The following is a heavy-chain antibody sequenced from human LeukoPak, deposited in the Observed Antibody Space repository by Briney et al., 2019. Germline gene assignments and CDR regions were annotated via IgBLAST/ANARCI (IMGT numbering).Heavy chain of an antibody. CDR1: GYTFTSDY. D-gene: IGHD3-10*01. CDR3: ARYRGSGSYYFDY. J-gene: IGHJ4*02. V-gene: IGHV1-46*03. Sequence: ASVKVSSKASGYTFTSDYMHWVRQAPGQGLEWMGIINPSSSSKSYAQKLQGRVTMNRDTSTSTVYMELSSLRSEDTAVYYCARYRGSGSYYFDYWGQGTLVTASS. CDR2: INPSSSSK.